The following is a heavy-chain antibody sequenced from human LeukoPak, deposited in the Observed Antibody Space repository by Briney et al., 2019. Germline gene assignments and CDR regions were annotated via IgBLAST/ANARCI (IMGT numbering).Heavy chain of an antibody. J-gene: IGHJ3*02. Sequence: GGSLRLSCAASGFTFSSYSMNWVRQAPGKGLEWASSISSSGSYIYYADSVKGRFTISRDNAKNSLYLQMKSLRTEDTAVYYCARAPRYYDILTGYSMQDAFDIWGQGTMVTVSS. CDR3: ARAPRYYDILTGYSMQDAFDI. CDR1: GFTFSSYS. D-gene: IGHD3-9*01. CDR2: ISSSGSYI. V-gene: IGHV3-21*01.